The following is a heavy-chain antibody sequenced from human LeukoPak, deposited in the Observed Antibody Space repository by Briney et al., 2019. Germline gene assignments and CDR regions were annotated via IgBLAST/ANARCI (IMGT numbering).Heavy chain of an antibody. J-gene: IGHJ4*02. V-gene: IGHV3-30*04. D-gene: IGHD3-22*01. CDR3: AKVEPYGYYYDSSGYYFDY. CDR2: ISYDGSNK. CDR1: GFTFSSYA. Sequence: PGRSLRLSCAASGFTFSSYAMHWVRQAPGKGLEWVAVISYDGSNKYYADSVKGRFTISRDNSKNTLYLQMNSLRAEDTAVYYCAKVEPYGYYYDSSGYYFDYWGQGTLVTVSS.